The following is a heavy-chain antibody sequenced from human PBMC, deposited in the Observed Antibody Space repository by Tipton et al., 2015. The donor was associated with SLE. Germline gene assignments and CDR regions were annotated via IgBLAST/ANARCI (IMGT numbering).Heavy chain of an antibody. D-gene: IGHD2-21*01. Sequence: TLSLTCSVSGVSISTYYWSWIRQPPGKGLEWIGYVSYSGSTNYNPSLKSRVTISVDTSMNHLSLKLNSVTAADTAVYFCAVHSIRDPAFDIWGQGTMVTVSS. CDR3: AVHSIRDPAFDI. J-gene: IGHJ3*02. CDR1: GVSISTYY. V-gene: IGHV4-59*01. CDR2: VSYSGST.